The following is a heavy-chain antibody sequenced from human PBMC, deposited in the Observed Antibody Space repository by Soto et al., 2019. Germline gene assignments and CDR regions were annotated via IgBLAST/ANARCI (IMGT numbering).Heavy chain of an antibody. CDR1: GYTFTNYG. D-gene: IGHD3-10*01. CDR2: ISAYNGHT. CDR3: ARAGTATTPRGY. J-gene: IGHJ4*02. Sequence: QVQLVQSGPEVKKPGASVKVSCKASGYTFTNYGFNWVRQAPGQGLEWMGWISAYNGHTNYSQIFQARVTMTTDKSPSTASMKLRSLTSDDTAVYYCARAGTATTPRGYWGQGTLVHVS. V-gene: IGHV1-18*01.